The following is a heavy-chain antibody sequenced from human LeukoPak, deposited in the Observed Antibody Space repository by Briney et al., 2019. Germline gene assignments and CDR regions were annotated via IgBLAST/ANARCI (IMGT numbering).Heavy chain of an antibody. J-gene: IGHJ4*02. CDR3: ARTYYYDSRSFDY. V-gene: IGHV1-18*01. Sequence: GASVKVSCKASGYTFTNYGIIWVRQAPGEGLEWMGWISAYNGNTNYAQKLQGRVTMTTDTSTSTAYMELRSLRSDDTAVYYCARTYYYDSRSFDYWGQGTLVTVSS. CDR1: GYTFTNYG. D-gene: IGHD3-22*01. CDR2: ISAYNGNT.